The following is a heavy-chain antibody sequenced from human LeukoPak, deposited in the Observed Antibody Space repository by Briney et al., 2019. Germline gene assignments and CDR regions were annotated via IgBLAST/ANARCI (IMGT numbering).Heavy chain of an antibody. CDR1: GGSFSGYY. CDR3: ARGGGDYKY. V-gene: IGHV4-34*01. J-gene: IGHJ4*02. Sequence: SETLSLTCAVYGGSFSGYYWSWIRQPPGKGLEWIGEINHSGSTNYNPSLKSRVTISVDTSKNQFSLKLSSVTAADTAVYYCARGGGDYKYWGQGTPVTVSS. CDR2: INHSGST. D-gene: IGHD4-17*01.